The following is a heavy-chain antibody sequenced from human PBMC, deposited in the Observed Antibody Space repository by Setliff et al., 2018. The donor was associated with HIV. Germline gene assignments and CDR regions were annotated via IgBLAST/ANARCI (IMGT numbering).Heavy chain of an antibody. Sequence: ASVKVSCKASGYTFTGYYLHWVRQAPGQGLEWMGWISAYNGNTNYAQKVQGRITMTTDASTSTVDMELRSLTSDDTAVYYCARLASGGWPLEVFDNWGQGTMVTVSS. CDR1: GYTFTGYY. J-gene: IGHJ3*02. V-gene: IGHV1-18*04. D-gene: IGHD2-15*01. CDR2: ISAYNGNT. CDR3: ARLASGGWPLEVFDN.